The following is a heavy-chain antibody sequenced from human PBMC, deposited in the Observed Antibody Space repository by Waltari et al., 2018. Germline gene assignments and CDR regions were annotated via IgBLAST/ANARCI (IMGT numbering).Heavy chain of an antibody. CDR1: GFTFSSYG. V-gene: IGHV3-30*02. J-gene: IGHJ3*02. D-gene: IGHD4-17*01. CDR2: IRYDGSNK. CDR3: AATTVTTLGYAFDI. Sequence: QVQLVESGGGVVQPGGSLRLSCAASGFTFSSYGMHWVRQAPGKGLEWLAFIRYDGSNKYYADSVKGRFTISRDNSKNTLYLQMNSLRAEDTAVYYCAATTVTTLGYAFDIWGQGTMVTVSS.